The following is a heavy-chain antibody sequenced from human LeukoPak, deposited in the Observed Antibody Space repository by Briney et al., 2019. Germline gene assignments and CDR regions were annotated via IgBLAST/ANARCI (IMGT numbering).Heavy chain of an antibody. Sequence: PGGSLRLSCAASGFTFSSYAMEWVRQAPGKGLEWVSSITGSSDSIYYADSVKGRFTISRDNAKNSVYLQMNGLRAEDTAVYYCARLVCSTIPCYGKFYFDSWGQGTLVTVSS. J-gene: IGHJ4*02. CDR1: GFTFSSYA. CDR3: ARLVCSTIPCYGKFYFDS. D-gene: IGHD2-2*01. CDR2: ITGSSDSI. V-gene: IGHV3-21*01.